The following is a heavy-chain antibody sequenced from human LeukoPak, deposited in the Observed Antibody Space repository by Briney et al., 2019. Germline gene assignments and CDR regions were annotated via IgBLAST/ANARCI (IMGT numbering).Heavy chain of an antibody. CDR1: GFTFSSYA. V-gene: IGHV3-23*01. CDR3: AKVREPQYYFDY. J-gene: IGHJ4*02. D-gene: IGHD1-26*01. CDR2: IGGSGGST. Sequence: GGSLRLSCAASGFTFSSYAMSWVRQAPGKGLEWVSAIGGSGGSTYYADSVKGRFTISRDNSKNTLYLQMNSLRAEDTAVYYCAKVREPQYYFDYWGQGTLVTVSS.